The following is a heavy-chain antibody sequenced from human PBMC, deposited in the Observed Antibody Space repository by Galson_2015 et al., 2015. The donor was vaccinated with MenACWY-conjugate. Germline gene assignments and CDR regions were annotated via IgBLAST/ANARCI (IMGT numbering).Heavy chain of an antibody. CDR3: ARVPGYSYGYYDW. CDR1: GFTFSTYS. J-gene: IGHJ4*02. V-gene: IGHV3-48*02. CDR2: ISSSSSTI. Sequence: SLRLSCAASGFTFSTYSMNWVRQAPGKGLEWVSYISSSSSTIYYAGSVKGRLTISRDNAKNSLYLQMNTLRDEDTAVYYCARVPGYSYGYYDWWGQGTLVTVSS. D-gene: IGHD5-18*01.